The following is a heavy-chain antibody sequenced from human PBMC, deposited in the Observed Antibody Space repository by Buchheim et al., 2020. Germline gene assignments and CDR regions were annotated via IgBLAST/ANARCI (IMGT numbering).Heavy chain of an antibody. CDR2: IHGDGRSP. CDR1: GFTFSYYW. CDR3: ARGGSGTAFDY. V-gene: IGHV3-74*01. D-gene: IGHD3-10*01. J-gene: IGHJ4*02. Sequence: EVQLVESEGGLVQPGGSLRLSCVASGFTFSYYWMHWVRQAPGKGLVCVSHIHGDGRSPTYADSVKGRFTISRDNAKNTLYLQMNSLRVEDTAVYYCARGGSGTAFDYWGQGTL.